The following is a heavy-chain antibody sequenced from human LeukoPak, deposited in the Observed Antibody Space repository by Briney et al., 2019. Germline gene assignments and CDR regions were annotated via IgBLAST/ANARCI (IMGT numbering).Heavy chain of an antibody. V-gene: IGHV3-7*01. J-gene: IGHJ4*02. D-gene: IGHD3-3*01. CDR2: IKQDGSAK. Sequence: GGSLRLSCAASGFTFSSYWMAWVRQAPGKGLEWVANIKQDGSAKNCVDSVKGRFTISRDNAKNSLYLQMNSLRAEDTAVYYCAATYYDFWSGYYGYFDYWGQGTLVTVSS. CDR1: GFTFSSYW. CDR3: AATYYDFWSGYYGYFDY.